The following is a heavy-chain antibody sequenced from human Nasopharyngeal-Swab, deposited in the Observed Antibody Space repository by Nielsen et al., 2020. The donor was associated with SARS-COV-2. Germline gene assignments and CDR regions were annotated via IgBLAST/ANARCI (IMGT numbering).Heavy chain of an antibody. CDR2: ISYDGSNK. CDR1: GFTFSSYG. J-gene: IGHJ6*03. Sequence: GESLKISCAASGFTFSSYGMHWVRQAPGKGLEWVAVISYDGSNKYYADSVKGRFTISRDNSKNTLYLQMNSLRAEDTAVYYCAKDAAYYDFWSGYSSEASYYYYYYMDVWGKGTTVTASS. CDR3: AKDAAYYDFWSGYSSEASYYYYYYMDV. D-gene: IGHD3-3*01. V-gene: IGHV3-30*18.